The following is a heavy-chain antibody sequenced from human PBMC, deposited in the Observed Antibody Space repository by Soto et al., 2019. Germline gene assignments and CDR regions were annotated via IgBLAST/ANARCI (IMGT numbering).Heavy chain of an antibody. D-gene: IGHD2-21*01. J-gene: IGHJ6*02. CDR3: ASEGVRGVDV. Sequence: QVQLVQSGAEVKKPGASVQVSCKASGYTFTSYDINWVRQATGQGLEWMGWMNPNSGNTGYAQKIQGRITMTLNTAISTAYTELSRLSLEDSAVDYCASEGVRGVDVWGQGTTVTVSS. CDR1: GYTFTSYD. V-gene: IGHV1-8*01. CDR2: MNPNSGNT.